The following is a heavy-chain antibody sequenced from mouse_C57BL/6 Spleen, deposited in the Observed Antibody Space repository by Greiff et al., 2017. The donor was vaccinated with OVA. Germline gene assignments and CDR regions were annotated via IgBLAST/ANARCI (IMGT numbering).Heavy chain of an antibody. J-gene: IGHJ1*03. D-gene: IGHD1-1*01. Sequence: QVTLKESGPGILQPSQTLSLTCSFSGFSLSTFGMGVGWIRQPSGKGLEWLAHIWWDDDKYYNPALKSRLTISKDTSKNQVFLKIANVDTADTATYYCARMVFTTVVAHWYFDVWGTGTTVTVSS. V-gene: IGHV8-8*01. CDR1: GFSLSTFGMG. CDR3: ARMVFTTVVAHWYFDV. CDR2: IWWDDDK.